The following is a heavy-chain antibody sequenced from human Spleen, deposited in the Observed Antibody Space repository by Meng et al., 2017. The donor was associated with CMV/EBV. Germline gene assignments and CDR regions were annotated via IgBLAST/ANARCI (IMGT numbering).Heavy chain of an antibody. D-gene: IGHD3-10*01. CDR2: IYYSGST. J-gene: IGHJ4*02. Sequence: VSGGSISSSGFFWGWIRQPPGKGLEWIGSIYYSGSTYYNPSLKSRVTISVDTSKSQFSLKLSSVTAADTAVYYCARVGGGEYGIDYWGQGTLVTVSS. CDR3: ARVGGGEYGIDY. V-gene: IGHV4-39*07. CDR1: GGSISSSGFF.